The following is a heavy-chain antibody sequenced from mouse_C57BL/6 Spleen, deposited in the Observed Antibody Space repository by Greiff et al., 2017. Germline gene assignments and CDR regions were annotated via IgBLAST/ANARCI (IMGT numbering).Heavy chain of an antibody. D-gene: IGHD2-5*01. J-gene: IGHJ4*01. V-gene: IGHV1-52*01. CDR3: ARAYYSNLYAMDY. CDR1: GYTFTSYW. Sequence: QVQLQQPGAELVRPGSSVKLSCKASGYTFTSYWMHWVKQRPIQGLEWIGNIDPSDSETHYNQKFKDQATFTVDKSSSTAYVQLSRLTSEDSAVYYCARAYYSNLYAMDYWGQGTSVTVSS. CDR2: IDPSDSET.